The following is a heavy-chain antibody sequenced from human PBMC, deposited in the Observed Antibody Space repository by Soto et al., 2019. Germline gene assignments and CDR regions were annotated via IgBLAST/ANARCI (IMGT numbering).Heavy chain of an antibody. J-gene: IGHJ4*02. D-gene: IGHD4-17*01. CDR3: ATRMTTAPY. V-gene: IGHV1-69*19. CDR2: ISPMFGAA. Sequence: QVQLVQSGAEMKKPGSSVKVSCQSSGGTFNTYAMNWVRQAPGQGPEWMGDISPMFGAANYAPKFQGRVTITADESTGTSYMQLSSLKAEDTGIYYCATRMTTAPYWGQGTVVTVSS. CDR1: GGTFNTYA.